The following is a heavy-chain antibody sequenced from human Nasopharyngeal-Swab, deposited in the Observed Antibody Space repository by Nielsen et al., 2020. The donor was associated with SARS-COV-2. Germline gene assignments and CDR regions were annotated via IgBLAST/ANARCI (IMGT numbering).Heavy chain of an antibody. CDR3: ARAITYYYDGSGSPSYGLDV. J-gene: IGHJ6*02. Sequence: WMRQAPGQGLEWVGGLILVFGTTHYSQKFQDRLRVTADASTDTAYMELSSLRSDDTAVYYCARAITYYYDGSGSPSYGLDVWGQGTTVTVSS. V-gene: IGHV1-69*01. D-gene: IGHD3-22*01. CDR2: LILVFGTT.